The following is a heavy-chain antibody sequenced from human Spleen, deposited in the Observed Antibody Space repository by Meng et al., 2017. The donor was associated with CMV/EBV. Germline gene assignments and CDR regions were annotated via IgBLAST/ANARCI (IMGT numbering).Heavy chain of an antibody. V-gene: IGHV3-13*01. CDR3: VRGKAWFLDLYGTDV. Sequence: GGSLRLSCAASGFTFSSYAMSWVRQAPGKGLEWVSAIGTDGDTYYAGSVKGRFTISRENAKNCLYLQMNSLRAGDTAVYYCVRGKAWFLDLYGTDVWGQGTTVTVSS. CDR1: GFTFSSYA. CDR2: IGTDGDT. J-gene: IGHJ6*02. D-gene: IGHD3/OR15-3a*01.